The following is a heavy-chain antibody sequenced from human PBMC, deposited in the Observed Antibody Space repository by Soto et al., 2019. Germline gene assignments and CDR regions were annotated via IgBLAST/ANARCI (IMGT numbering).Heavy chain of an antibody. Sequence: GGSLRLSCAASGFTFSSYWMHWVRQAPGKGLVWVSRINSDGSSTSYADSVKGRFTISRDNAKNTLYLQMNSLRAEDTAVYYCARRVVAAPVGGDWFDPWGQGTLVTVSS. V-gene: IGHV3-74*01. CDR2: INSDGSST. D-gene: IGHD2-15*01. CDR1: GFTFSSYW. J-gene: IGHJ5*02. CDR3: ARRVVAAPVGGDWFDP.